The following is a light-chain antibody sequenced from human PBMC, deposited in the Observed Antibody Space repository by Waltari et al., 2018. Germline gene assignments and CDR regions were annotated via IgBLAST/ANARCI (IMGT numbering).Light chain of an antibody. V-gene: IGKV4-1*01. CDR3: QQYYYSTLT. Sequence: DIVMTQSPASLAVSLGERATINCKSSQSLLYSSNNRNYLAWYQQKPGLPPKLLIYWASTPASVVTARFSGSGSGTAFPLTISSLQAEDVAVYYCQQYYYSTLTFGGGTKVEIK. CDR1: QSLLYSSNNRNY. CDR2: WAS. J-gene: IGKJ4*01.